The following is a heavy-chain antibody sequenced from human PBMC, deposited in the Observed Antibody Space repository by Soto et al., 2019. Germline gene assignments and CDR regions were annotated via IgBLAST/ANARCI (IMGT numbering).Heavy chain of an antibody. D-gene: IGHD3-3*01. J-gene: IGHJ4*02. CDR2: INHSGGT. CDR3: ATAHYDFWSGFSQKYYFDY. V-gene: IGHV4-34*01. CDR1: GGSFSGYY. Sequence: QVHLQQWGAGLLKPSETLSLTCAVYGGSFSGYYRSWIRQSPGKGLEWIGDINHSGGTNYNPSLKSRVTISLDTSKNQFSLRLSSVTAADTAVYYCATAHYDFWSGFSQKYYFDYWGQGTQVTVYS.